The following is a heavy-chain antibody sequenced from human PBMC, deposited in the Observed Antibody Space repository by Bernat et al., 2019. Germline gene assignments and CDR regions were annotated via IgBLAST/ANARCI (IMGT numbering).Heavy chain of an antibody. J-gene: IGHJ1*01. CDR2: IKQDGSFQ. CDR1: GFSFSGIW. D-gene: IGHD2-8*02. CDR3: ARGYGPGN. Sequence: EVQLVESGGALVQPGGSLRLSCVGSGFSFSGIWMTWVRQAPGMGLAWVANIKQDGSFQHYVDCVKGRFIISRDNTKNPLFLQMNSLRVDDTAVYYCARGYGPGNWGQGTLVTVSS. V-gene: IGHV3-7*03.